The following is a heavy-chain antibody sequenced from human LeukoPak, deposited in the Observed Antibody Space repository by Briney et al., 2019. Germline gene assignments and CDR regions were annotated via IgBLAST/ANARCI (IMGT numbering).Heavy chain of an antibody. D-gene: IGHD2-15*01. CDR3: ARVLRYCSGGNCYSGGLGYMDV. CDR1: GFTFSSYW. V-gene: IGHV3-7*03. J-gene: IGHJ6*03. CDR2: IKQDGSEK. Sequence: HPGGSLRLSCAASGFTFSSYWMSWVRQAPGKGLEWVANIKQDGSEKYYADSVKGRFTISRDNAKNSLFLQMNSLRAEDTAVYYCARVLRYCSGGNCYSGGLGYMDVWGKGTTVTISS.